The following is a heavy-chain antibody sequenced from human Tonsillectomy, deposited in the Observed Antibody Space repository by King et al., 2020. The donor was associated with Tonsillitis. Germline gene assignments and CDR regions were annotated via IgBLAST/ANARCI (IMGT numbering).Heavy chain of an antibody. CDR2: INPSGGST. CDR3: ARGDVLLWFGELTY. V-gene: IGHV1-46*03. J-gene: IGHJ4*02. Sequence: QLVQSGAEVKKPGASAKVSCKASGYPFTSYYMHWVRQAPGQGLEWMGLINPSGGSTTYAQKFQGRVAMTRDTSTSTVYMELSSLRSEDTAVYYCARGDVLLWFGELTYWGQGTLVTVSS. CDR1: GYPFTSYY. D-gene: IGHD3-10*01.